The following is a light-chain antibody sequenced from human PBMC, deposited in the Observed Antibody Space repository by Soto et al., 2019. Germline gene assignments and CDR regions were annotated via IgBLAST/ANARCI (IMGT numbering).Light chain of an antibody. J-gene: IGLJ2*01. CDR2: INSDGSH. CDR3: QTWGTGIV. CDR1: SGHSSFA. Sequence: QSVLTQSPSASASLGASVKLPCTLSSGHSSFAIAWHQQQPEKGPRYLMKINSDGSHTKGDGIPDRFSGSGSGAERYLTISSLQSEDEAEYYCQTWGTGIVFGGGTKVTVL. V-gene: IGLV4-69*01.